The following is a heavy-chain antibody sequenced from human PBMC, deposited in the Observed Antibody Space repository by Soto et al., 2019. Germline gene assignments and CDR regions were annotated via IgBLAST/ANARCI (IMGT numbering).Heavy chain of an antibody. D-gene: IGHD3-16*01. CDR1: GYTFTGYY. CDR3: ARDGAGLYYGMDV. CDR2: INPNSGGT. J-gene: IGHJ6*01. Sequence: ASVKVSCKASGYTFTGYYMHWVRQAPGQGLEWMGWINPNSGGTNYAQKFQGWVTMTRDTSISTAYMELSRLRSDDTAVYYCARDGAGLYYGMDVWGPGTTVTVSS. V-gene: IGHV1-2*04.